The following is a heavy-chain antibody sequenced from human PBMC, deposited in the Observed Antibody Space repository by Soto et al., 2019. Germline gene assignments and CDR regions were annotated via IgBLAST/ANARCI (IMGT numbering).Heavy chain of an antibody. V-gene: IGHV4-39*01. CDR3: VSQRTTVPTQAYFDY. CDR1: GGSVTNSSYY. J-gene: IGHJ4*02. D-gene: IGHD4-17*01. CDR2: VYYRGRS. Sequence: PSETLSLTCTVSGGSVTNSSYYWGWIRQSPGKGLEWIGSVYYRGRSYSKSSVKSRVTISVDTSKNRFSLSLNSVTASDTAVNFCVSQRTTVPTQAYFDYWGPGALVTVSS.